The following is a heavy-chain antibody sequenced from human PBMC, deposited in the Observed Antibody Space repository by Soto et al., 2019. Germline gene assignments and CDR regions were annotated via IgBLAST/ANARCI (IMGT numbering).Heavy chain of an antibody. CDR3: TTIAAAGTYIDY. CDR2: IKSKTDGGTT. J-gene: IGHJ4*02. CDR1: GFTFSNAW. V-gene: IGHV3-15*01. D-gene: IGHD6-13*01. Sequence: PGGSLRLSCAASGFTFSNAWMSWVRQAPGKGLEWVGRIKSKTDGGTTDYAAPVKGRFTISRDDSKNTLYLQMNSLKTEDTAVYYCTTIAAAGTYIDYWGQGTLVTVSS.